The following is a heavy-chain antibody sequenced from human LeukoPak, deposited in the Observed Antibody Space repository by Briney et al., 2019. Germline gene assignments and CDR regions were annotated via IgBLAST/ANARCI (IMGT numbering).Heavy chain of an antibody. Sequence: GGSLSLSCAVSGFSFSTYSMNWVRQLQGKGLGWLAYITNTGSTIFYADSVKGRFTMSRDNAKNSLYMQMNSLRAEDTAVYYCAREDKDWGVFDYWGQGTLVTVSS. CDR2: ITNTGSTI. D-gene: IGHD7-27*01. J-gene: IGHJ4*02. V-gene: IGHV3-48*04. CDR3: AREDKDWGVFDY. CDR1: GFSFSTYS.